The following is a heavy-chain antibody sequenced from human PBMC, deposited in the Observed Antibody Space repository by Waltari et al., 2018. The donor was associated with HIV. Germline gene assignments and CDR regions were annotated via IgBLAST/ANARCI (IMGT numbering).Heavy chain of an antibody. J-gene: IGHJ6*02. CDR3: AREYDFWSGGYHYYGMDV. CDR1: GYTFISYA. V-gene: IGHV1-3*01. D-gene: IGHD3-3*01. CDR2: INVGNYNT. Sequence: QVQLVQSGAVVKKPGASVRTSCETSGYTFISYALHWVRQAPGQRTEWMGWINVGNYNTKYSQKFQDSVTITGDTSASTGYLDLSSLTSEDTAVYFCAREYDFWSGGYHYYGMDVWGQGTTVTVSS.